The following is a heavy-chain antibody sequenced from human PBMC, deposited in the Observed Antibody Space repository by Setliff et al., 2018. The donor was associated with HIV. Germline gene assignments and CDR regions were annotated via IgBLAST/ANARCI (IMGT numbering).Heavy chain of an antibody. CDR3: ARGALLAVFDFDH. CDR1: GYTFTTYS. CDR2: INVGNGDT. J-gene: IGHJ4*01. D-gene: IGHD3-10*01. V-gene: IGHV1-3*01. Sequence: ASVKVSCKASGYTFTTYSLHWVRQTPGQSLEWMGWINVGNGDTKYSQDLQGRITITRDTSANTAYMELSRLRSDDTAVYFCARGALLAVFDFDHWGHGTLVTVSS.